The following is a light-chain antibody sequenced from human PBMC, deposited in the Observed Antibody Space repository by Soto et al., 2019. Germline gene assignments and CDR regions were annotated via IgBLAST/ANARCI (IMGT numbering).Light chain of an antibody. Sequence: VWTQCPVTLYLSPGERATLSCRASQSFRGLLAWYQQKPGQAPRLLICDAYNRATGIPPRFSGSGSGTDFTLTISSLEPEESAVYYSQLRHRRPITFGQGTRLEIK. V-gene: IGKV3-11*01. J-gene: IGKJ5*01. CDR1: QSFRGL. CDR3: QLRHRRPIT. CDR2: DAY.